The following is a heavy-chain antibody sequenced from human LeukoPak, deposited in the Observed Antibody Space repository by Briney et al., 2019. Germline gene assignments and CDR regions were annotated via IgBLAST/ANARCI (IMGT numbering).Heavy chain of an antibody. CDR2: IYYSGST. D-gene: IGHD1-26*01. CDR3: ARVSGNYNSAFDS. V-gene: IGHV4-39*01. Sequence: SETLSLTCTVSGGSISSSSYYWGWIRQPPGKGLEWIGNIYYSGSTYYNPSLKSRVTISVDTSKNQFSLKLSSVTAADTAVYYCARVSGNYNSAFDSWDQGTLVTVSS. J-gene: IGHJ4*02. CDR1: GGSISSSSYY.